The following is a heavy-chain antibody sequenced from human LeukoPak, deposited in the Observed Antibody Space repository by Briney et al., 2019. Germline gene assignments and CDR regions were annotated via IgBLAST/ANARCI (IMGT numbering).Heavy chain of an antibody. Sequence: GGSLRLSCAASGFTFSSYWMSWVRQPPGKGLEWVANIKQDGSEKYYVDSVKGRFTISRDNAKNSLYLQMNSLRAEDTAVYYCARAWGAYGDYVWGSQGELDYWGQGTLVAVSS. V-gene: IGHV3-7*01. J-gene: IGHJ4*02. CDR2: IKQDGSEK. CDR1: GFTFSSYW. D-gene: IGHD3-16*01. CDR3: ARAWGAYGDYVWGSQGELDY.